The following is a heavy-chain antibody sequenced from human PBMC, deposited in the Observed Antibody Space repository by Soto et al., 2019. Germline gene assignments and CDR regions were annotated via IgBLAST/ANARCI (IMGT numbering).Heavy chain of an antibody. Sequence: QLVQSGSEVKKPGSSVKVSCQASGGTFSGFVVTWVRQAPGQGLEWMGAFVPLFGTTNYAQRFSCRITIPAEESTSTAYMELRTLRSDDTAVYYCATHGLGVSSPPYFDNWGQGTLVTVSS. CDR3: ATHGLGVSSPPYFDN. D-gene: IGHD3-16*01. V-gene: IGHV1-69*01. CDR2: FVPLFGTT. J-gene: IGHJ4*02. CDR1: GGTFSGFV.